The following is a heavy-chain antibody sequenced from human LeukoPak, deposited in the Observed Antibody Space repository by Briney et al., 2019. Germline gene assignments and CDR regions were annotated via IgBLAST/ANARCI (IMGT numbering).Heavy chain of an antibody. CDR2: ISGSGGST. CDR1: GFTFSSYA. D-gene: IGHD3-3*01. J-gene: IGHJ1*01. V-gene: IGHV3-23*01. CDR3: ASTELQNDFWSGYYQQFEYFQH. Sequence: GGSLRLSCAASGFTFSSYAMSWVRQAPGKGLEWVSAISGSGGSTYYADSVKGRFTISRDNSKNTLYLQMNSLRAEDTAVYYCASTELQNDFWSGYYQQFEYFQHWGQGTLVTVSS.